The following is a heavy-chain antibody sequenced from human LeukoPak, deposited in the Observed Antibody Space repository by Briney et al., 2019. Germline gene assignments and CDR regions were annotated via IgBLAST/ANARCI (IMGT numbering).Heavy chain of an antibody. CDR1: GFTFDDYA. Sequence: GGSLRLSCAASGFTFDDYAMHWVRQAPGKGLEWVSGISWNSGSIGYADSVKGRFTISRDNAKNSLYLQMNSLRAEDMALYYCAKGSCSGIYYYYYMDVWGKGTTVTVSS. CDR2: ISWNSGSI. J-gene: IGHJ6*03. D-gene: IGHD6-25*01. CDR3: AKGSCSGIYYYYYMDV. V-gene: IGHV3-9*03.